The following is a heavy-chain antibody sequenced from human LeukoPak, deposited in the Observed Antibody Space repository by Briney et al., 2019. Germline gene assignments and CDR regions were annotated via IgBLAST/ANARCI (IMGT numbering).Heavy chain of an antibody. Sequence: PSETLSLTCTVSGGSISSSSYYWGWIRQPPGKGLEWIGSIYYSGSTYYNPSLKSRVTISVDTSKNQFSLKLSSVTAADTAVYYCARVGGSGSFKLFDYWGQGTLVTVSS. CDR1: GGSISSSSYY. J-gene: IGHJ4*02. CDR2: IYYSGST. D-gene: IGHD3-10*01. V-gene: IGHV4-39*07. CDR3: ARVGGSGSFKLFDY.